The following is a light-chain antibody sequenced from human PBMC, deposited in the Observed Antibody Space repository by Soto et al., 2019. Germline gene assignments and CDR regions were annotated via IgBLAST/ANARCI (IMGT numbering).Light chain of an antibody. CDR2: WAS. J-gene: IGKJ1*01. CDR1: QSVLYSSNNKNY. Sequence: DIVMTQSPDSLAVALGERATINCKSSQSVLYSSNNKNYLAWYQQKPGQPPKLLIDWASTRESRVPDRFSGSGSGTDFTLTISSLQAEAVAVYYCQQYYSTPRTFGQGTKVEIK. V-gene: IGKV4-1*01. CDR3: QQYYSTPRT.